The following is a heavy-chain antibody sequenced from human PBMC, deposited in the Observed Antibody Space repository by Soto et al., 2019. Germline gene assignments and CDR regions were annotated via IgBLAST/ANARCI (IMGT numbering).Heavy chain of an antibody. V-gene: IGHV5-51*01. CDR2: IYPGDSDT. CDR3: ARLSGCSSTSCYTHMDV. CDR1: GYSFTSYW. Sequence: GESLKISCKGSGYSFTSYWIGWVRQMPGKGLEWMGIIYPGDSDTRYSPSFQGQVTISADKSISTAYLQWSSLKASDTAMYYCARLSGCSSTSCYTHMDVWGQGATVTVSS. D-gene: IGHD2-2*02. J-gene: IGHJ6*02.